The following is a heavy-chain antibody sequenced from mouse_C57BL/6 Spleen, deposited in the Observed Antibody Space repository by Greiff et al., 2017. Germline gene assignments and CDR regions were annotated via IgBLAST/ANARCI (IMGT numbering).Heavy chain of an antibody. CDR2: IYPRDGST. V-gene: IGHV1-85*01. CDR3: ARVLPYFDY. Sequence: QVQLQQPGAELVKPGASVKLSCKASGYTFTSYRMHWVKQRPGQGLEWIGWIYPRDGSTKYNEKFKGKATLTVDTSSSTAYMELHSLTSEDSAVYFCARVLPYFDYWGQGTTLTVSS. J-gene: IGHJ2*01. CDR1: GYTFTSYR.